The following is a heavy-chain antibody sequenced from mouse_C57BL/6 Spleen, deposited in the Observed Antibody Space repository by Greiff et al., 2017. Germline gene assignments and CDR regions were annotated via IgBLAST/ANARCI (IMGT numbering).Heavy chain of an antibody. Sequence: VQLQQPGTELVKPGASVKLSCKASGYTFTSYWMHWVKQRPGQGLEWIGNINPSNGGTNYNEKFKSKATLTVDKSSSTAYMQLSSLTSEDSAVYYCAREGGIICYGNPWLAYWGQGTLVTVSA. CDR3: AREGGIICYGNPWLAY. CDR2: INPSNGGT. CDR1: GYTFTSYW. J-gene: IGHJ3*01. V-gene: IGHV1-53*01. D-gene: IGHD2-1*01.